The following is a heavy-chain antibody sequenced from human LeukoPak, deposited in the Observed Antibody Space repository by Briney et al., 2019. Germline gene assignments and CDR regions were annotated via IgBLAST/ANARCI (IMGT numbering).Heavy chain of an antibody. Sequence: GGSLRLSCAASGFTFSFYGMHWVRQAPGKGLEWVAFIRSDGSNKYYADSVKGRFTISRGNSKNTLYLLMNSLRAEDTAVFYCAKERPQYFYDSSGREGFDYWGQGTLVTVSS. D-gene: IGHD3-22*01. V-gene: IGHV3-30*02. CDR2: IRSDGSNK. CDR1: GFTFSFYG. J-gene: IGHJ4*02. CDR3: AKERPQYFYDSSGREGFDY.